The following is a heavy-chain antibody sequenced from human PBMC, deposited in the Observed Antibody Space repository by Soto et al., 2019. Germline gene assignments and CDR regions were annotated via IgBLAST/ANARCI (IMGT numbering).Heavy chain of an antibody. D-gene: IGHD3-16*01. CDR3: ATQTISYAWGV. CDR2: LSRGDER. Sequence: QVQLQESGPGLVKPSETLSLTCTVSGAPITTTKWWAWVRLPPGKGLEWIGELSRGDERSSNPSLEGRFTRSPDKSNNHFSLKLTSVTAADTAIYYCATQTISYAWGVWGRGTSVTVSS. V-gene: IGHV4-4*02. CDR1: GAPITTTKW. J-gene: IGHJ6*02.